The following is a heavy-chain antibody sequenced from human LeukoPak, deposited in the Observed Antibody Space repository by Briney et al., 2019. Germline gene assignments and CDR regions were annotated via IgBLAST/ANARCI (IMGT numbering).Heavy chain of an antibody. CDR3: SRGGSGYSYG. CDR2: IYYSGST. CDR1: GGSISSYY. V-gene: IGHV4-59*01. J-gene: IGHJ4*02. D-gene: IGHD3-22*01. Sequence: SETLSLTCTVSGGSISSYYWSWIRQPPGKGLEWIGYIYYSGSTNYNPTLKSRVTISVDTSKNQFSLKLSSVTAADTAVYYCSRGGSGYSYGWGQGTLVTVSS.